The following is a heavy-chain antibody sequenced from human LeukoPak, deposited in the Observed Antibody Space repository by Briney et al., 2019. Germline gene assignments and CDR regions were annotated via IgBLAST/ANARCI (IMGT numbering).Heavy chain of an antibody. D-gene: IGHD4-23*01. V-gene: IGHV4-61*01. Sequence: SETLSLTCTVSGDFITSGSSIYYWGWIRQSPGKGLEWIGYIYYSGSTNYNPSLKSRVTISVDTSKNQFSLKLSSVTAADTAVYYCARVQAYGGKGYFDYWGQGTLVTVSS. CDR2: IYYSGST. CDR1: GDFITSGSSIYY. CDR3: ARVQAYGGKGYFDY. J-gene: IGHJ4*02.